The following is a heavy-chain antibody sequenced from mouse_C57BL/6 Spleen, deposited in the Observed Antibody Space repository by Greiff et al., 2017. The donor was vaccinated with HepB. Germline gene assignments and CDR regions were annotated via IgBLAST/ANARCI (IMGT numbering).Heavy chain of an antibody. Sequence: VKLQQPGAELVRPGSSVKLSCKASGYTFTSYWMHWVKQRPIQGLEWIGNIDPSDSETHYNQKFKDKATLTVDKSSSTAYMQLSSLTSEDSAVYYCAYSNYEGYYYAMDYWGQGTSVTVSS. D-gene: IGHD2-5*01. CDR2: IDPSDSET. CDR1: GYTFTSYW. V-gene: IGHV1-52*01. J-gene: IGHJ4*01. CDR3: AYSNYEGYYYAMDY.